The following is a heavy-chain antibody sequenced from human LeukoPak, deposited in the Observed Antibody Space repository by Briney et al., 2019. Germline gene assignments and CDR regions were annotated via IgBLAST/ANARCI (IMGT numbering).Heavy chain of an antibody. D-gene: IGHD1-26*01. CDR2: IYYSGST. V-gene: IGHV4-59*12. CDR1: GGSISSYY. Sequence: SETLSLTCTVSGGSISSYYWSWIRQPPGKGLEWIGYIYYSGSTNYNPSLKSRVTISVDTSKNQFSLKLSSVTAADTAVYYCARVVVGGLNDYWGQGTLVTVSS. CDR3: ARVVVGGLNDY. J-gene: IGHJ4*02.